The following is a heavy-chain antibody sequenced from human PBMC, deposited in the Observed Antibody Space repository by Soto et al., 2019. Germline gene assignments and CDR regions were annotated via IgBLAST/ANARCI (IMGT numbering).Heavy chain of an antibody. J-gene: IGHJ3*02. CDR2: ISGSGGST. D-gene: IGHD2-15*01. V-gene: IGHV3-23*01. CDR1: GFTFSSYA. CDR3: ANLSQGVVVAGDAFDI. Sequence: EVQLLESGGGLVQPGGSLRLSCAASGFTFSSYAMSWVRQAPGKGLEWVSAISGSGGSTYYADSVKGRFTISRDNSKNNLYLQMNSLRAEDTAVYYCANLSQGVVVAGDAFDIWGQGTMVTVSS.